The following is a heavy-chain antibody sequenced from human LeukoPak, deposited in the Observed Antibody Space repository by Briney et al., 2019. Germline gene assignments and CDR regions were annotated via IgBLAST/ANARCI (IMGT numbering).Heavy chain of an antibody. CDR3: VSDRETQEQI. CDR2: INTNGGST. CDR1: GFIFSNYG. V-gene: IGHV3-64D*09. J-gene: IGHJ3*02. Sequence: GGSLRLSCSGSGFIFSNYGMEWVRQAPGKGLEYVAVINTNGGSTYYADSVKGRFTISRDNSKDTLYLQMSSLRPEDTAVYYCVSDRETQEQIWGPGTLVTVSS. D-gene: IGHD1-26*01.